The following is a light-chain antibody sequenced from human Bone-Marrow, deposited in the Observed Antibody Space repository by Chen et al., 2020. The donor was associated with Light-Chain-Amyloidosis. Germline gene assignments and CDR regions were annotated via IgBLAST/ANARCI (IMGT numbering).Light chain of an antibody. CDR2: ADS. CDR1: NIGSTS. Sequence: SYLLTQPPSVSVVPGQTATIACGGNNIGSTSVQWYQQTPGQAPLLVVYADSDRPSGIPGRLSGSNSGNTATLTISRVEAGDEADYYCQVWDRSSDRPVFGGGTKLTVL. V-gene: IGLV3-21*02. J-gene: IGLJ3*02. CDR3: QVWDRSSDRPV.